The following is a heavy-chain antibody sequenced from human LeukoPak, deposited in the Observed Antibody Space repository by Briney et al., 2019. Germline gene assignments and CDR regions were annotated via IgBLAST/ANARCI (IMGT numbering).Heavy chain of an antibody. CDR1: GYTFTGYY. CDR3: ARDLGVLLWCGIDY. D-gene: IGHD3-10*01. Sequence: ASVKVSCQASGYTFTGYYMHWVRQAAGQGLEWMGRINPNSGGTNYAQKFQGRVTMTRDASISTAYMELSRLRSDDAAVYYCARDLGVLLWCGIDYWGQGTLVTVSS. V-gene: IGHV1-2*06. CDR2: INPNSGGT. J-gene: IGHJ4*02.